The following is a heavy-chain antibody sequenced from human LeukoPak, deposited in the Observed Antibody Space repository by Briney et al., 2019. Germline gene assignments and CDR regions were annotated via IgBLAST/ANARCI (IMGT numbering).Heavy chain of an antibody. D-gene: IGHD3-16*01. Sequence: ASVKVSCKASGYTFTGYYMHWVRQAPGQGLEWMGWINPNSGGTNYAQKFQGRVTMSRDTSISTAYMELRSLRSDDTAVYYCARGSTLAFDIWGQGTMVTVSS. V-gene: IGHV1-2*02. J-gene: IGHJ3*02. CDR2: INPNSGGT. CDR3: ARGSTLAFDI. CDR1: GYTFTGYY.